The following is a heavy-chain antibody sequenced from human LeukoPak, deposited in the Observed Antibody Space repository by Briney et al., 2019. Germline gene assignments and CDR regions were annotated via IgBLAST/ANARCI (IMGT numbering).Heavy chain of an antibody. CDR2: IYYSGST. Sequence: PSETLSLTCTVSGYSISSGYYWGWIRQPPGKGLEWIGSIYYSGSTYYNPSLKSRVTISVDTSKNQFSLRLSSATAADTAVYYCAARGYYDSSDPWGQGTLVTVSS. CDR1: GYSISSGYY. CDR3: AARGYYDSSDP. D-gene: IGHD3-22*01. V-gene: IGHV4-38-2*02. J-gene: IGHJ5*02.